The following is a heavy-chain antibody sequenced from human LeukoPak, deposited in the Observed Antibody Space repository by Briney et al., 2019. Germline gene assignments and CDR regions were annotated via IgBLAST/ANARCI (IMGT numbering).Heavy chain of an antibody. Sequence: PSETLSLTCTVSGGSVSSGSYYWSWIRPPPGKGLVWIGYIYYSGSTNYNPSLKSRVTISVDTTKNRFSLKLSSVTAADTAVYYCARGTGFKAAAGTVFDYWGQGALVTVSS. CDR2: IYYSGST. D-gene: IGHD6-13*01. J-gene: IGHJ4*02. CDR1: GGSVSSGSYY. V-gene: IGHV4-61*01. CDR3: ARGTGFKAAAGTVFDY.